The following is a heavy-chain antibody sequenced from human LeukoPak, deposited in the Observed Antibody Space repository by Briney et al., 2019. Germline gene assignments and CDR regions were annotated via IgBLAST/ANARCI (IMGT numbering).Heavy chain of an antibody. CDR2: ICYDGSNK. J-gene: IGHJ4*02. CDR1: GYTFTVYY. Sequence: RVSCTASGYTFTVYYMHWVRQAPGKGVGRVAVICYDGSNKYYADSVKGRFPISRDNSKTTLYLQMPSLRAEDTAVYYCARDRYSSSGPFDYWGQGTLVTVSS. V-gene: IGHV3-33*01. D-gene: IGHD6-6*01. CDR3: ARDRYSSSGPFDY.